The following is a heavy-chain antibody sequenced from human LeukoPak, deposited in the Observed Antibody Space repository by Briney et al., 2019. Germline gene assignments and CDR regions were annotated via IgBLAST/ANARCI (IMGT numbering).Heavy chain of an antibody. CDR3: AKDRNGDYAYYFDY. Sequence: GGSLRLSCAASGFTFSNYGMSWVRQPPGKGLEWVSGISGSGGSTFYADSVKGRFTISRDNSKSTLYLQMRSLRAEDTAVYYCAKDRNGDYAYYFDYWGQGTLVTVSS. CDR2: ISGSGGST. CDR1: GFTFSNYG. J-gene: IGHJ4*02. D-gene: IGHD4-17*01. V-gene: IGHV3-23*01.